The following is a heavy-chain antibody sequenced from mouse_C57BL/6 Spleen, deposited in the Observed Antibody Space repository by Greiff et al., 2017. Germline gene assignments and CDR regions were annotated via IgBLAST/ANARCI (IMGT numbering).Heavy chain of an antibody. V-gene: IGHV1-54*01. J-gene: IGHJ3*01. CDR3: ARDGYSNVPFAY. D-gene: IGHD2-5*01. Sequence: VQLQQSGAELVRPGTSVKVSCKASGYAFTNYLIEWVKQRPGQGLEWIGVINPGSGGTNYNEKFKGKATLTADKSSSTAYMQLSSLTSEDSAVYFCARDGYSNVPFAYWGQGTLVTVSA. CDR2: INPGSGGT. CDR1: GYAFTNYL.